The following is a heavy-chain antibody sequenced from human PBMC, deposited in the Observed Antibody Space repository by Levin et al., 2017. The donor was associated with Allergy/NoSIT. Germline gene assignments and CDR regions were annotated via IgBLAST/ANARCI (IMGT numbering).Heavy chain of an antibody. CDR1: DGCITNYY. J-gene: IGHJ4*02. D-gene: IGHD3-9*01. Sequence: SETLSLTCTVSDGCITNYYWSWFRQPPGKGLEWIGYIHHSGTINYNPSLKSRVTMSADTSKNQLSLKLGSVTAADTAVYYCARRYTTGYYDYWGQGTRVTASS. V-gene: IGHV4-59*08. CDR2: IHHSGTI. CDR3: ARRYTTGYYDY.